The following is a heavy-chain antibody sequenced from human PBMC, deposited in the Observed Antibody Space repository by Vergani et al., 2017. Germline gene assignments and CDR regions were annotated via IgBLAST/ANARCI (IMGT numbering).Heavy chain of an antibody. V-gene: IGHV4-4*07. CDR1: GGSISSYY. CDR3: ARDSTDCSSTSCRSNYYYYYMDV. J-gene: IGHJ6*03. Sequence: QVQLQESGPGLVKPSETLSLTCTVSGGSISSYYWSWIRQPAGKGLEWSGRIYTSGSTNYNPSLKSRVTMSVDTSKNQFSLKLSSVTAADTAVYYCARDSTDCSSTSCRSNYYYYYMDVWGKGTTVTVSS. D-gene: IGHD2-2*01. CDR2: IYTSGST.